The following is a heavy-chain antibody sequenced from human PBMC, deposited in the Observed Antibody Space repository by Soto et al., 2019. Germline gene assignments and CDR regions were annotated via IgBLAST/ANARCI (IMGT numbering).Heavy chain of an antibody. CDR3: ARDPPEYTKRGYYYYYGMDV. V-gene: IGHV3-48*02. CDR1: GFAFSSYG. CDR2: IGSRSATI. Sequence: PGGSLRLSCAASGFAFSSYGMNWVRQAPGKGLEWVSYIGSRSATIYYADSVKGRFTISRDNAKNSLFLQMNSLRDEDTAVYYCARDPPEYTKRGYYYYYGMDVWGQGTTVTVSS. J-gene: IGHJ6*02. D-gene: IGHD2-8*01.